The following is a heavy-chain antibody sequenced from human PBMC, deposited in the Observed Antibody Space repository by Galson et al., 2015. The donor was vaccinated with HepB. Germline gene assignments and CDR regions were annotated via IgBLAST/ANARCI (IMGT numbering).Heavy chain of an antibody. J-gene: IGHJ4*02. Sequence: QSGAEVTKPGESLKISCKASGSNFATYWVAWVRQMPGKGLEWMGIIYPGDSSTRYSPSFQGQVTISADKSINTAYLEWSSLKASDSSLKASDSAIYYCARQSGGSIAARLDYWGQGALVTVSS. CDR1: GSNFATYW. D-gene: IGHD6-6*01. CDR3: DSAIYYCARQSGGSIAARLDY. CDR2: IYPGDSST. V-gene: IGHV5-51*03.